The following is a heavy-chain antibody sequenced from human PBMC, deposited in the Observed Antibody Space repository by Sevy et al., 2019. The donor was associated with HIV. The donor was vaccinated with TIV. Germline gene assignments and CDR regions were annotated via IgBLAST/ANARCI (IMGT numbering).Heavy chain of an antibody. Sequence: GGSLRLSCAASGFTVSDYSVNWVRQAPGKGLEWVSSISGSSYYIYYADSVKGRFTISRDNAKKSLYLQLNSLRAEDTAVYYCARATGTEALDAFDFWGQGTMVTVSS. D-gene: IGHD1-1*01. CDR2: ISGSSYYI. CDR3: ARATGTEALDAFDF. CDR1: GFTVSDYS. V-gene: IGHV3-21*01. J-gene: IGHJ3*01.